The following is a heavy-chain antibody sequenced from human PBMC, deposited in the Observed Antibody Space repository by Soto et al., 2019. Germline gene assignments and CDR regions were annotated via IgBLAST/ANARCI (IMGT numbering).Heavy chain of an antibody. D-gene: IGHD4-17*01. J-gene: IGHJ4*02. CDR2: VISLFGTA. CDR3: AREVGYGDFSAALLD. CDR1: GGTFSSHS. V-gene: IGHV1-69*01. Sequence: VQLMQSGAEVKKPGSSVKVSCKASGGTFSSHSINWVRQAHGQGLEWMGGVISLFGTANYAHNFKGRVTITADQSTSPAYMELNSLRSDDTAVYYCAREVGYGDFSAALLDWGQGTLVTVSS.